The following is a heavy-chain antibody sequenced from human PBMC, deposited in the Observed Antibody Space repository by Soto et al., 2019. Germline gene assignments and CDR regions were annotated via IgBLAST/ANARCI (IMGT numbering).Heavy chain of an antibody. V-gene: IGHV5-10-1*01. J-gene: IGHJ5*02. D-gene: IGHD6-19*01. CDR3: ARTNYSSAWFDP. CDR1: GYSFTSYW. Sequence: GESLKISCKGSGYSFTSYWISWVRQMPGKGLEWMGRIDPSDSYTNYSPSFQGHVTISADKSISTAYLQWSSLKASDTAMYYCARTNYSSAWFDPWGQGTLVTVS. CDR2: IDPSDSYT.